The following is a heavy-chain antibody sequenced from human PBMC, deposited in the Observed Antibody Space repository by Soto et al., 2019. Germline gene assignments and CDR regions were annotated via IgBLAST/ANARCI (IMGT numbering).Heavy chain of an antibody. D-gene: IGHD1-26*01. CDR1: GGSISSYY. Sequence: QVQLQESGPGLVKPSETLSLTCTVSGGSISSYYWSWIRQPPGKGLEWIGYIHYSGSTNYNPSLKSRVTISVDTSKNQFSLRLSSVTAADTAVYYCARSDGSPERIDYWGQGTLVTVSS. CDR3: ARSDGSPERIDY. J-gene: IGHJ4*02. V-gene: IGHV4-59*01. CDR2: IHYSGST.